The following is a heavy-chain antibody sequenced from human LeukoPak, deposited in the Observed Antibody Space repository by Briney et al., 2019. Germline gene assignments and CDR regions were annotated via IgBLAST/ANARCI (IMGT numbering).Heavy chain of an antibody. CDR2: IKSKTDGGTT. CDR3: TTDPPGYSSGWSDY. Sequence: GGSLRLSCAASGFTFSNAWMSWVRQAPGKGLELVGRIKSKTDGGTTDYAAPVKGRFTISRDDSKNTLYLQMNSLKTEDTAVYYCTTDPPGYSSGWSDYWGQGTLVTVSS. CDR1: GFTFSNAW. D-gene: IGHD6-19*01. J-gene: IGHJ4*02. V-gene: IGHV3-15*01.